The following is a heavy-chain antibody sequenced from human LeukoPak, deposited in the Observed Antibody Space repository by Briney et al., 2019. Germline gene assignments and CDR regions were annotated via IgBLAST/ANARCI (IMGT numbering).Heavy chain of an antibody. CDR1: GGSITSYY. V-gene: IGHV4-59*12. J-gene: IGHJ3*02. CDR3: AKSDGYGLVDI. Sequence: PSETLSLTCSVSGGSITSYYWSWIRHPPGKGLEWIGYVYYSGSTNYNPSLKSRVTISLDTSRNQFSLKLNSVTAADTAVYYCAKSDGYGLVDIWGQGTMVTVSS. D-gene: IGHD3-10*01. CDR2: VYYSGST.